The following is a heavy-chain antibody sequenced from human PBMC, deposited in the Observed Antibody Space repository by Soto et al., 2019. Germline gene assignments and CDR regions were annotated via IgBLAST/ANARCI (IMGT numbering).Heavy chain of an antibody. V-gene: IGHV4-31*03. CDR1: GGSMSSGAYY. D-gene: IGHD3-22*01. J-gene: IGHJ4*02. Sequence: QTLSLTCTVSGGSMSSGAYYWSWIRQHPGKGLEWIAYIYYSGNTYYNPSLRSRITISLDTSKNQFSLKLTSVTDADTAVYYCASTYSGYLDNWGQGTLVTVSS. CDR3: ASTYSGYLDN. CDR2: IYYSGNT.